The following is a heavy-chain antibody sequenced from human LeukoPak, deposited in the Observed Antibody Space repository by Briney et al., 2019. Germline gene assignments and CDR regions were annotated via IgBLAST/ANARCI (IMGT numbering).Heavy chain of an antibody. CDR3: AKDRHVGSHNY. J-gene: IGHJ4*02. CDR1: GFTFSSYA. CDR2: SGSGGST. D-gene: IGHD1-26*01. Sequence: GSLRLSCAASGFTFSSYAMTWVRQAPGKGLEWVSVSGSGGSTYYADSVKGRFTISRDNSKNTVYLQMNSLRAEDTAVYYCAKDRHVGSHNYWGQGTQVTVSS. V-gene: IGHV3-23*01.